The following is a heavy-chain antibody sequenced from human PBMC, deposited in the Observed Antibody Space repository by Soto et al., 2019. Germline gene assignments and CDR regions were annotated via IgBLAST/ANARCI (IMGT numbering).Heavy chain of an antibody. CDR3: ARDRGAVTGQYFDY. J-gene: IGHJ4*02. D-gene: IGHD6-19*01. V-gene: IGHV3-11*05. Sequence: QVQLEESGGGLVKPGGSLRLSCAASGFTFSAVYMSWIRQAPNKGLEYISYISSSGTSANYADSVKGRFTISRDNAKISLYLQMNSLRAEDTAVYYCARDRGAVTGQYFDYWGQGALVTVSS. CDR1: GFTFSAVY. CDR2: ISSSGTSA.